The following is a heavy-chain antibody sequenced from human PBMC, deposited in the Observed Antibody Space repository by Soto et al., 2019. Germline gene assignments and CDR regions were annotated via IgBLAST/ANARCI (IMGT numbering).Heavy chain of an antibody. CDR3: ARGRPDRGTVVGPAAMTGGYYYYGMDV. CDR2: INHSGST. V-gene: IGHV4-34*01. Sequence: SETLSLTCAVYGVSFSSYYWSWIRQPPGKGLEWIGEINHSGSTNYNPSLKSRVTISVDTSKNQFSLKLSSVTAADTAVYYCARGRPDRGTVVGPAAMTGGYYYYGMDVWGQGTTVTVS. CDR1: GVSFSSYY. J-gene: IGHJ6*02. D-gene: IGHD2-2*01.